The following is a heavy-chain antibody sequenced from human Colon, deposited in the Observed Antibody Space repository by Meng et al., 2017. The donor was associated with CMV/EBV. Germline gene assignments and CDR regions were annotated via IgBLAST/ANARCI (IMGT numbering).Heavy chain of an antibody. Sequence: SETLSLTCNVSGGSINDFYWSWIRQSPGKGLEWIGYTYYSGSTHYNPSLKSRVTISIDTSKKYFSLRPSSVTTADTAVYYCARDTFDRRNGMDVWGQGTTVTVSS. CDR3: ARDTFDRRNGMDV. V-gene: IGHV4-59*01. J-gene: IGHJ6*02. CDR1: GGSINDFY. CDR2: TYYSGST. D-gene: IGHD3-10*01.